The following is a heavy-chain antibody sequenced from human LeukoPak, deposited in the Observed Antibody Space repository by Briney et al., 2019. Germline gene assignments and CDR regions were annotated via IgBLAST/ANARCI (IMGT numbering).Heavy chain of an antibody. Sequence: RVASVKVSCKASGYTFISYAMNWVRQAPGQGLEWMGWINTNTGNPTYAQGFTGRFVFSLDTSVSTAYLQMSSLKAEDTAIYYCAREFYYDSSGYIDDFDIWGQGTMVAVSS. CDR2: INTNTGNP. CDR3: AREFYYDSSGYIDDFDI. D-gene: IGHD3-22*01. J-gene: IGHJ3*02. V-gene: IGHV7-4-1*02. CDR1: GYTFISYA.